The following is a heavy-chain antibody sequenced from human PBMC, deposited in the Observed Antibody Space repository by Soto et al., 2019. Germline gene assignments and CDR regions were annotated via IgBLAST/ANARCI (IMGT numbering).Heavy chain of an antibody. CDR1: GGSISSGDYY. J-gene: IGHJ4*02. V-gene: IGHV4-30-4*01. Sequence: SEILSLTCTVSGGSISSGDYYWSWIRQPPGKGLEWIGYIYYSGSTYYNPSLKSRITISVDTSKNQFSLKLSSVTAADTAVYYCAREDPTTVVTYFDYWGQGTLVTVSS. D-gene: IGHD4-17*01. CDR3: AREDPTTVVTYFDY. CDR2: IYYSGST.